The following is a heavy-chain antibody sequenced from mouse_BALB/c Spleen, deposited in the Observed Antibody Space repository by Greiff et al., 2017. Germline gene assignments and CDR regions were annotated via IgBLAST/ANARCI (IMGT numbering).Heavy chain of an antibody. J-gene: IGHJ2*01. CDR2: IYPGSGST. V-gene: IGHV1S22*01. D-gene: IGHD4-1*01. CDR1: GYTFTSYW. Sequence: LQQPGSELVRPGASVKLSCKASGYTFTSYWMHWVKQRHGQGLEWIGNIYPGSGSTNYDEKFKGKATFTADTSSNTAYMQLSSLTSEDSAVYYCARRVGRSSYFDYWGQGTTLTVSS. CDR3: ARRVGRSSYFDY.